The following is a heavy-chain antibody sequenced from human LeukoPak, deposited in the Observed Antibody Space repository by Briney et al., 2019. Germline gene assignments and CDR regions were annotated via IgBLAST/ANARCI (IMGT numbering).Heavy chain of an antibody. Sequence: PSETLSLTCAVYGGSFSGYYWSWIRQPPGKGPEWIGEINHSGSTNYNPSLKSRVTISVDTSKNQFSLKLSSVTAADTAVYYCARGRYLTTLGGAAAGFLDSWGQGTLVTVSS. CDR2: INHSGST. J-gene: IGHJ4*02. V-gene: IGHV4-34*01. CDR3: ARGRYLTTLGGAAAGFLDS. CDR1: GGSFSGYY. D-gene: IGHD6-13*01.